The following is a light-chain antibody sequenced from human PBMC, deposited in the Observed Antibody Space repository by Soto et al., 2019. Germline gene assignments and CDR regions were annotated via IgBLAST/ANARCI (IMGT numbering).Light chain of an antibody. CDR1: QSVSSN. V-gene: IGKV3-15*01. Sequence: EIVMTQSPATLSVSPGERATLSCRASQSVSSNLAWYQQKPSQAPRLLIYGASTRATGIPARFSGSGSGTEFTLTISILQSEDFAVYYCQQYNNWPQTFGQGTKVEIK. J-gene: IGKJ1*01. CDR3: QQYNNWPQT. CDR2: GAS.